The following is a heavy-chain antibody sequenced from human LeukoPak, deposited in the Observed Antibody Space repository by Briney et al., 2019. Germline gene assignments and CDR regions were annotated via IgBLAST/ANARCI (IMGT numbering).Heavy chain of an antibody. V-gene: IGHV4-39*07. CDR3: AREPNSSSWYPNWFDP. Sequence: SETLSLTCTVSGGSISSSSYYWGWIRQPPGKGLEWIGSIYYSGSTYYNPSLKSRVTISVDTSKNQFSLKLSSVTAADTAVYYCAREPNSSSWYPNWFDPWGQGTLVTVSS. CDR1: GGSISSSSYY. J-gene: IGHJ5*02. CDR2: IYYSGST. D-gene: IGHD6-13*01.